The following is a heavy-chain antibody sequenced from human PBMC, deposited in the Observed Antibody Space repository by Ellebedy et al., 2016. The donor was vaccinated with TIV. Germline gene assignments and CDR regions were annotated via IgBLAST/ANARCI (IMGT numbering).Heavy chain of an antibody. CDR3: ARDTYYYDSSGSWGDDFDD. D-gene: IGHD3-22*01. V-gene: IGHV4-59*01. J-gene: IGHJ3*01. CDR2: IDHSGIT. CDR1: GGSIGNYY. Sequence: SETLSLTCTVSGGSIGNYYWSWVRQPPGKGLEWIGHIDHSGITNYNPSLKSRVIVSVDTSKNQFSLKLSSVTAADTAVYYCARDTYYYDSSGSWGDDFDDWGQGTMVTVSS.